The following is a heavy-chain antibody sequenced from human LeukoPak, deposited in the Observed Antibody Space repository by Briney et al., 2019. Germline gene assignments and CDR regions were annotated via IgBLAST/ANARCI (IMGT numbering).Heavy chain of an antibody. V-gene: IGHV4-38-2*02. Sequence: PSETLSLTCTVSGYSISNGYYWAWIRQPPGKGLEWIGSIFYSGSTYYNPSLKSRVTISVDTSKNQFSLKLSSVTAADTAVYYCARDRLITMIEGPDAFDIWGQGTMLTVSS. CDR1: GYSISNGYY. CDR2: IFYSGST. J-gene: IGHJ3*02. CDR3: ARDRLITMIEGPDAFDI. D-gene: IGHD3-22*01.